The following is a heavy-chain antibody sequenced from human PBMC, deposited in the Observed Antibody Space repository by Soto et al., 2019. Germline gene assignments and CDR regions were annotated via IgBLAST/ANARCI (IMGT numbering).Heavy chain of an antibody. D-gene: IGHD1-1*01. CDR3: ARGLGTGDY. J-gene: IGHJ4*02. CDR1: AGSFIPCD. CDR2: INHSGST. Sequence: SETLSLTCTGYAGSFIPCDKSWIRQPPGKGLEWIGEINHSGSTNYNPSLKSRVTISVDTSKNQFSLKLSSVTAADTAVYYCARGLGTGDYWGQGTLVTVSS. V-gene: IGHV4-34*01.